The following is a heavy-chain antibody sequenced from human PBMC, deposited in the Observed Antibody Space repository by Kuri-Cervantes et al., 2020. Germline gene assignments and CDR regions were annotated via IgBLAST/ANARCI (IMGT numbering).Heavy chain of an antibody. D-gene: IGHD4-17*01. V-gene: IGHV3-30*02. CDR3: ARDQTTVTTMASKSDAFDI. J-gene: IGHJ3*02. CDR1: GFSVSRSG. Sequence: GGSLRLSCAASGFSVSRSGTLWVRQAPGKGLERVAFIWYDGNKKYFPDSVKGRITISRDTSRNTLYLQENSLRAEDTAMYYCARDQTTVTTMASKSDAFDIWGQGTMVTVSS. CDR2: IWYDGNKK.